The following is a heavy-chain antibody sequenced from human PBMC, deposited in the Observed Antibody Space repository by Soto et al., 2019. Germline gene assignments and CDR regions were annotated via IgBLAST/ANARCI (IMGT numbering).Heavy chain of an antibody. CDR3: AKPIAVAGTLGYFDY. Sequence: GGSLRLSCAASGFTFSSYGMHWVRHAPGKGLEWVAVISYDGSNKYYADSVKGRFTISRDNSKNTLYLQMNSLRAEDTAVYYCAKPIAVAGTLGYFDYWGQGTLVTVSS. J-gene: IGHJ4*02. D-gene: IGHD6-19*01. V-gene: IGHV3-30*18. CDR2: ISYDGSNK. CDR1: GFTFSSYG.